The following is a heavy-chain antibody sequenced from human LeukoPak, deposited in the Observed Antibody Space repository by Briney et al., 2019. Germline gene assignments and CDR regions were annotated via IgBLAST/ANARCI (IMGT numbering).Heavy chain of an antibody. Sequence: GGSLRLSCAASGFTFSSSAMIWVRQAPGKGLEWVSAISGSGGSTYYADSVKGRFTISRDNSNNTLYLQMSSLRAEDTAVYYCASRFSRSNDAFDIWGLGTMVTVSS. V-gene: IGHV3-23*01. CDR3: ASRFSRSNDAFDI. J-gene: IGHJ3*02. CDR2: ISGSGGST. CDR1: GFTFSSSA. D-gene: IGHD3-3*01.